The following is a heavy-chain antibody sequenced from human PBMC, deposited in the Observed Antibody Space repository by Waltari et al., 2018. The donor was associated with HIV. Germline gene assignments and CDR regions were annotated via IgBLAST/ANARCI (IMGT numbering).Heavy chain of an antibody. CDR3: ARHSVSLGAFDI. V-gene: IGHV4-39*01. CDR1: GGSISSSSYY. J-gene: IGHJ3*02. Sequence: QLQLQESGPGLVQPSETLSLTCTVSGGSISSSSYYWGWIRQPPGQGLEWIGSVYYSGSTYYNPSLKSRVTISVDTSKNQFSLKLSSVTAADTAVYYCARHSVSLGAFDIWGQGTMVTVSS. CDR2: VYYSGST.